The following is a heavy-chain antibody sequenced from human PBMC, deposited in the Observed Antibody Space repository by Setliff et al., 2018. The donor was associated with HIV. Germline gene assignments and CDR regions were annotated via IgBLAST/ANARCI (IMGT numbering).Heavy chain of an antibody. CDR3: ARSLERQWLVPYYMDV. CDR2: MNPNSGNT. Sequence: ASVKVSCKASGYTFTGYYMHWVRQATGQGLEWMGWMNPNSGNTGYAQNFQGRVTITRDTFASTAYMELSSLRSEDTAVYYCARSLERQWLVPYYMDVWGEGSTVTVSS. CDR1: GYTFTGYY. D-gene: IGHD6-19*01. J-gene: IGHJ6*03. V-gene: IGHV1-8*03.